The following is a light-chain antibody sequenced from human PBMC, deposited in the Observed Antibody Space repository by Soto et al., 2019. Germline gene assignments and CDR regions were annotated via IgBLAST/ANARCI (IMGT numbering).Light chain of an antibody. J-gene: IGKJ2*02. CDR2: GIS. V-gene: IGKV3-20*01. CDR1: QSVTNSF. Sequence: ENVLTQSPGTLSLSPGERATLSCRASQSVTNSFFAWYQQKPGQAPRLLIYGISSRATGIPDRFSGTGSGTDFTLTVSRLEPEDYGVYYCRQYRTLPRTFGQGTKLEVK. CDR3: RQYRTLPRT.